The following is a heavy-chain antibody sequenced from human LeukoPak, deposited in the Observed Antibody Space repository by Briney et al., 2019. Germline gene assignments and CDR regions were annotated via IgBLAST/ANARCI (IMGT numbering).Heavy chain of an antibody. Sequence: PAETLSLTCTVSGGSVNSYYLSWIRQLPGKGLEWIGYIYYSGSTKYNPSLKSRVTISVDTSKNQFSLKLSSVTAADTAVYYCTRVSVHGYSDYWGQGTLVTVSS. J-gene: IGHJ4*02. D-gene: IGHD4-17*01. CDR3: TRVSVHGYSDY. V-gene: IGHV4-59*02. CDR1: GGSVNSYY. CDR2: IYYSGST.